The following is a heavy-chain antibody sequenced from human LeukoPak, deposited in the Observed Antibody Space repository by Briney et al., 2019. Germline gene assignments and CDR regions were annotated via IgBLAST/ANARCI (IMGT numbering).Heavy chain of an antibody. J-gene: IGHJ4*02. CDR3: ARDRRRGPGLLRYFDWSGEADY. D-gene: IGHD3-9*01. CDR1: GYTFTSYY. CDR2: INPSGGST. Sequence: ASVKVSCKASGYTFTSYYMHWVRQAPGQGLEWMGIINPSGGSTSYAQKFQGRVTMTRDTSTSTVYMELSSLRSEDTAVYYCARDRRRGPGLLRYFDWSGEADYWGQGTLVTVSS. V-gene: IGHV1-46*01.